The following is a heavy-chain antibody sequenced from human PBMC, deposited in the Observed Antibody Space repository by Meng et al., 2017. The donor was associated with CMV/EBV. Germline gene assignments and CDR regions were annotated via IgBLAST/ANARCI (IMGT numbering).Heavy chain of an antibody. Sequence: GSLKISCAASGFTFSSYGMHWVRQAPGKGLEWVAVIWYDGSNKYYADSVKGRFTISRDNSKNTLYLQMNSLRAEDTAVYYCAKGLDYYYGMDVWGQGTTVTVSS. V-gene: IGHV3-33*06. CDR3: AKGLDYYYGMDV. J-gene: IGHJ6*02. D-gene: IGHD4-11*01. CDR2: IWYDGSNK. CDR1: GFTFSSYG.